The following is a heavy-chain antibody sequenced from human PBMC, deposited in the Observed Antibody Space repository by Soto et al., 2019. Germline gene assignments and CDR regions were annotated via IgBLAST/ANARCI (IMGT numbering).Heavy chain of an antibody. Sequence: GGSLRLSCAASGFTFSSYAMSWVRQAPGKGLEWVSAISGSGGSTYYADSVKGRFTISRDNSKNTLYLQMNSLRAEDTAVYYCAKTNSGSHFRAGRWWFDPWGQGTLVTVSS. CDR1: GFTFSSYA. CDR2: ISGSGGST. J-gene: IGHJ5*02. CDR3: AKTNSGSHFRAGRWWFDP. V-gene: IGHV3-23*01. D-gene: IGHD1-26*01.